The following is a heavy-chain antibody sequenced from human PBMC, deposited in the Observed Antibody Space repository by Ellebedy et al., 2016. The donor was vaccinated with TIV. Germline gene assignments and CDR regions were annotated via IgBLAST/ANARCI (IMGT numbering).Heavy chain of an antibody. J-gene: IGHJ6*02. CDR3: ASHYGSGSYYSEFRGMDV. Sequence: GESLKISCAASGFTFSRYVMHWVRQAPGKGLEWVAVISYDGSNKYYADSVKGRFTISRDNSRNTLYLQMNSLRAEDTAVYYCASHYGSGSYYSEFRGMDVWGQGTTVTVSS. D-gene: IGHD3-10*01. CDR2: ISYDGSNK. CDR1: GFTFSRYV. V-gene: IGHV3-30-3*01.